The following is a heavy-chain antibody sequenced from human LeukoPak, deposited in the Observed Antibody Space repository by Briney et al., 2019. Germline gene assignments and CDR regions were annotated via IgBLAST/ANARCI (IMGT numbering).Heavy chain of an antibody. D-gene: IGHD6-19*01. CDR3: ARRDISSGWGFDY. CDR1: GGSINNYH. Sequence: SETLSLTCTVSGGSINNYHWSWIRQPAGKGLEWIGQIYTDGSTNYNPPLKSRVTMSIDTTEDRVSLTIRSVTAADTAFYYCARRDISSGWGFDYWGQGTLVTVSS. V-gene: IGHV4-4*07. CDR2: IYTDGST. J-gene: IGHJ4*02.